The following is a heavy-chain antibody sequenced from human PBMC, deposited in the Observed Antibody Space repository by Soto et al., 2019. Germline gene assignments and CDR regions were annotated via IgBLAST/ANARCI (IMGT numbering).Heavy chain of an antibody. Sequence: EVQLLESGGGLVQPGGSLRLSCTASEFTFSSYTMSWVRQAPGKGLEWVSYISSSSSYTNYADSVKGRFTISRDNAKNSLYLQMNSLRAEDTAVYYCARDKPPSNWGQGTLVTVSS. CDR2: ISSSSSYT. CDR1: EFTFSSYT. J-gene: IGHJ4*02. V-gene: IGHV3-48*04. CDR3: ARDKPPSN.